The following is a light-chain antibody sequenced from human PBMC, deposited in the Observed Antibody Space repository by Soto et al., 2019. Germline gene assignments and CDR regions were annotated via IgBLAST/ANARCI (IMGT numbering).Light chain of an antibody. CDR3: SSYTSSSTLV. CDR1: SGDIGAYNY. Sequence: QSALTQPRSVSGSPGQSVTFSCTGTSGDIGAYNYVSWYQFHPGKAPKLMIYEVSNRPSGVSNRFSGSKSGNTASLTISGLQAEDEADYYCSSYTSSSTLVFGTGTKLTVL. V-gene: IGLV2-14*01. CDR2: EVS. J-gene: IGLJ1*01.